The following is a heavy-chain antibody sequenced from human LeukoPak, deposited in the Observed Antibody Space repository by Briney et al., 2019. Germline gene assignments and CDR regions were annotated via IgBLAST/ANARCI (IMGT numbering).Heavy chain of an antibody. CDR3: ARSPHGTEWFDF. CDR1: GYTFNSYV. CDR2: INAGNDKT. J-gene: IGHJ5*01. V-gene: IGHV1-3*01. Sequence: ASVKVSCKTSGYTFNSYVIHWVRQAPGQRLEWMGWINAGNDKTEYSQKFQDRVTITRDTSASTAYMELSSLRSEDTAVYYCARSPHGTEWFDFWGQGTLVTVSS.